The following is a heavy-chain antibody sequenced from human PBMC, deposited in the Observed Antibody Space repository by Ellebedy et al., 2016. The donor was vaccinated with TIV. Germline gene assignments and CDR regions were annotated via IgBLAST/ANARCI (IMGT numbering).Heavy chain of an antibody. V-gene: IGHV3-7*01. D-gene: IGHD3-10*01. CDR1: GFTFSSYW. CDR2: IKQDGSEK. CDR3: AREPRYGSGSYPPNDAFDI. Sequence: GGSLRLXXAASGFTFSSYWMSWVRQAPGKGLEWVANIKQDGSEKYYVDSVKGRFTISRDNAKNSLYLQMNSLRAEDTAVYYCAREPRYGSGSYPPNDAFDIWGQGTMVTVSS. J-gene: IGHJ3*02.